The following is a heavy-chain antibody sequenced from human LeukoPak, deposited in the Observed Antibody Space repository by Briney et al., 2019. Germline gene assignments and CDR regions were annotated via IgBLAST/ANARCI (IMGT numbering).Heavy chain of an antibody. D-gene: IGHD6-13*01. CDR2: IYHSGST. V-gene: IGHV4-38-2*01. J-gene: IGHJ3*02. CDR1: GYSISSGYY. CDR3: ARSHIAAAGTAAFDI. Sequence: SETLSLTCAVSGYSISSGYYWGWIRQPPGKGLEWIGSIYHSGSTYYNPSLKSRVTISVDTSKNQFSLKLSSVTAADTAVYYCARSHIAAAGTAAFDIWGQGTIVTVSS.